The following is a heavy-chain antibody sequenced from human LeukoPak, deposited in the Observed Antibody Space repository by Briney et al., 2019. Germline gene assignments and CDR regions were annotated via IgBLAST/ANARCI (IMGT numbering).Heavy chain of an antibody. CDR1: GGTFSSYA. CDR2: IIPIFGTA. CDR3: ASAPVPGVGAFDI. D-gene: IGHD2-2*01. Sequence: GASVKVSCKASGGTFSSYAISWVRQAPGQGLEWMGGIIPIFGTANYAQKFQGRVTITADESTSTAYMELSSLRSEDTAVYYCASAPVPGVGAFDIWGQGTMVTVSS. J-gene: IGHJ3*02. V-gene: IGHV1-69*13.